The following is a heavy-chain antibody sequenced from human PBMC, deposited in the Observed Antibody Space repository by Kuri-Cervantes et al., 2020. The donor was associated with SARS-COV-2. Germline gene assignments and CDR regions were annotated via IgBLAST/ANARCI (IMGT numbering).Heavy chain of an antibody. CDR1: GYTFTSYD. Sequence: GGSLRLSCKASGYTFTSYDINWVRQATGQGLGWMGIINPSGGSTSYAQKFQGRVTMTRDTSTSTVYMELSSLRSEDTAVYYCARTRIAAAGTDAFDIWGQGTMVTVSS. CDR2: INPSGGST. D-gene: IGHD6-13*01. CDR3: ARTRIAAAGTDAFDI. J-gene: IGHJ3*02. V-gene: IGHV1-46*01.